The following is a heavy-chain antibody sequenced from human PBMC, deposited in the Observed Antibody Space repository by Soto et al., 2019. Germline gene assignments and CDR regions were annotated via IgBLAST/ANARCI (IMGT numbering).Heavy chain of an antibody. CDR3: AKGPGIAVAQPPYFDY. J-gene: IGHJ4*02. Sequence: GGSLRLSCAASGFTFSSYAMSWVRQAPGKGLEWVSAISGNGGNTYYADSVKGRFTISRDNFKNTLYLQMNSLRAEDTAVYYCAKGPGIAVAQPPYFDYWGQGTLVTVSS. D-gene: IGHD6-19*01. CDR1: GFTFSSYA. V-gene: IGHV3-23*01. CDR2: ISGNGGNT.